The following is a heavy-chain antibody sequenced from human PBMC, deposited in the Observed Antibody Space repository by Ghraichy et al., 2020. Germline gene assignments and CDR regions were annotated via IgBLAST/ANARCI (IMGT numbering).Heavy chain of an antibody. CDR2: IWYDGSNK. CDR1: GFTFSSYG. J-gene: IGHJ6*02. V-gene: IGHV3-33*01. D-gene: IGHD6-19*01. CDR3: ARDRLVAGLPYYYYYYGMDV. Sequence: GGSLRLSCAASGFTFSSYGMHWVRQAPGKGLEWVAVIWYDGSNKYYADSVKGRFTISRDNSKNTLYLQMNSLRAEDTAVYYCARDRLVAGLPYYYYYYGMDVWGQGTTVTVSS.